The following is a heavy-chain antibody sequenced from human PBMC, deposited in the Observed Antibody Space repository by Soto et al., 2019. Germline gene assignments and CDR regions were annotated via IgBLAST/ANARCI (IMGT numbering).Heavy chain of an antibody. J-gene: IGHJ4*02. Sequence: GGSLRLSCSASGFKFSIFWMSWVRQAPGKGLEWVANINEDGSQTYYVDSVKGRFIISRDNAKNSLYLQMNGLRADDTAIYHCRQGHYSGYWGQGALVTVSS. CDR1: GFKFSIFW. V-gene: IGHV3-7*01. CDR3: RQGHYSGY. CDR2: INEDGSQT.